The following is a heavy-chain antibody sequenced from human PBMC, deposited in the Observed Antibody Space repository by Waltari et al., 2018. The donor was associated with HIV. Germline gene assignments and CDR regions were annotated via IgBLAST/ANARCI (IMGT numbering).Heavy chain of an antibody. D-gene: IGHD3-22*01. CDR2: IYYSVST. CDR3: ARVPYYYDSSGYTV. Sequence: QLQLQESGPGLVKPSETLSLTCTVSGGSISSSSYYWGWIRQPPGKGLEWIGSIYYSVSTYYNPSRKSRVTISVDTSKNQFSLKLSSVTAADTAVYYCARVPYYYDSSGYTVWGQGTLVTVSS. J-gene: IGHJ4*02. CDR1: GGSISSSSYY. V-gene: IGHV4-39*07.